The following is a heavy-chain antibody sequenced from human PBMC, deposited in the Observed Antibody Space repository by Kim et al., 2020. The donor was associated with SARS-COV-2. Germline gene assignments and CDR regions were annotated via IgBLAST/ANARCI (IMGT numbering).Heavy chain of an antibody. J-gene: IGHJ5*02. CDR3: ATALRPYYEIMTGFSPPFRWFDA. CDR2: FDPEYDKI. CDR1: GYTLAELS. D-gene: IGHD3-9*01. V-gene: IGHV1-24*01. Sequence: ASVKVSCKVSGYTLAELSVHWMRQSPGKGLEWMGGFDPEYDKIIYAQKFQGRVTMTEATSTDAAYMELSSLTHEDTAVYYCATALRPYYEIMTGFSPPFRWFDAWGQGTLVIVSS.